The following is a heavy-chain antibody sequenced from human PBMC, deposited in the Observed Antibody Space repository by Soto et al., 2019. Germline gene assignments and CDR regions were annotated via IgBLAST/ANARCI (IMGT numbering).Heavy chain of an antibody. CDR3: ATGHLIAAAGNQDYGMDV. CDR2: IYYSGST. J-gene: IGHJ6*02. D-gene: IGHD6-13*01. V-gene: IGHV4-39*01. Sequence: PSVPLSLICSLQHASINSAGYSRAWIRQPPGKRLEWIGSIYYSGSTYYNPSLKSRVTISVDTSKNQFSLKLSSVTAADTAVYYCATGHLIAAAGNQDYGMDVWGQGTTVT. CDR1: HASINSAGYS.